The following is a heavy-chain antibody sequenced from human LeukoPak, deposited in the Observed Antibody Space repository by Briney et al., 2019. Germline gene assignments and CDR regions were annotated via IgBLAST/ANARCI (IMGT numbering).Heavy chain of an antibody. CDR1: GFTFSSYA. CDR3: AKRGRYYFDQ. Sequence: PGGSLRLSCAASGFTFSSYAMHWVRQAPGKGLEWVAVISYDGSNKYYADSLKGRFTISRDTSKNTLYLQINSLRAEDTAVYYCAKRGRYYFDQWGQGTLVTVSS. J-gene: IGHJ4*02. CDR2: ISYDGSNK. V-gene: IGHV3-30-3*02.